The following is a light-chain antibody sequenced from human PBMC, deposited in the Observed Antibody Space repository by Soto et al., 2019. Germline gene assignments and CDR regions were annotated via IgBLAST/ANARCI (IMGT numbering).Light chain of an antibody. V-gene: IGKV1-5*03. CDR1: QSVRSW. CDR2: EAS. Sequence: DIQMTQSPSTLSASVGDRVIITCRASQSVRSWLAWYQQKPGKAPILLIYEASTLESGVPSRFSGSGSGTDFSLTISSLQPEDSATYYCQQYESYPCTFSQGTKLEI. J-gene: IGKJ2*02. CDR3: QQYESYPCT.